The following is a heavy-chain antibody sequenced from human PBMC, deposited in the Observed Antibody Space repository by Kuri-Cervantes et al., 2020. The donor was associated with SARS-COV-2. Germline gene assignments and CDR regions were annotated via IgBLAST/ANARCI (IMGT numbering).Heavy chain of an antibody. D-gene: IGHD3-9*01. J-gene: IGHJ6*01. CDR3: TTDSRYFDWLLVSYYGMDV. CDR2: ISSSSSTI. Sequence: GESLKISCAASGFTFSSYSMNWVRQAPGKGLEWVSYISSSSSTIYYADSVKGRFTISRDNAKNSLYLQMNSLKTEDTAVYYCTTDSRYFDWLLVSYYGMDVWGQGTTVTVSS. CDR1: GFTFSSYS. V-gene: IGHV3-48*01.